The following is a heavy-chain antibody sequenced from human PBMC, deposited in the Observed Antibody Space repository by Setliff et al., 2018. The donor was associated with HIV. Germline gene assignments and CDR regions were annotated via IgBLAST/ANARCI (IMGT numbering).Heavy chain of an antibody. CDR1: GFSFGTYS. CDR3: ARDYRWAFDF. CDR2: VSGGSDLK. D-gene: IGHD2-15*01. J-gene: IGHJ3*01. Sequence: LRLSCAASGFSFGTYSMNWVRQAPGKGLEWVSYVSGGSDLKDYADSVKGRFTISRDNAKNSLSLQMNSLRAEDTAVYYCARDYRWAFDFWGQGTMVTVSS. V-gene: IGHV3-48*01.